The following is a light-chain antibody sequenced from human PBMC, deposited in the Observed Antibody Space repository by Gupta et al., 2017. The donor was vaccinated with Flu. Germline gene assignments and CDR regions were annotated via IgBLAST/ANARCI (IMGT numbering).Light chain of an antibody. CDR2: DAS. J-gene: IGKJ4*01. CDR3: QQHDDLIT. CDR1: QDISHS. V-gene: IGKV1-33*01. Sequence: DIQMTQSPSSLSASVGDRVTITCQASQDISHSLSWYQHKPGTAPHLLIYDASKLETGVPSRFSGSGSGTDFTFTISPLQPEDFATYYCQQHDDLITFGGGTKVEIK.